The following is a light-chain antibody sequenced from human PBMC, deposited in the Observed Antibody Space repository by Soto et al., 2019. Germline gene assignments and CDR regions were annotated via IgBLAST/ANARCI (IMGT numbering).Light chain of an antibody. J-gene: IGLJ2*01. V-gene: IGLV2-11*01. CDR2: DVD. CDR3: CSYAGSFTLV. CDR1: SSNVAGYNY. Sequence: QSVLTQPRSVSGSPGQSVTISCTGTSSNVAGYNYVSWYQHHPGKAPKLVIFDVDKRPSGVPDRFSGSKSGKTASLTISGLQGEDEADYYCCSYAGSFTLVFGGGTKVTVL.